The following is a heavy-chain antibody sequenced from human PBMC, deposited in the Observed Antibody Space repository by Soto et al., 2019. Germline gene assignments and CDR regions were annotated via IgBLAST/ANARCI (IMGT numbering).Heavy chain of an antibody. D-gene: IGHD2-15*01. CDR1: GYSFTSYW. Sequence: PGESLKISCKGSGYSFTSYWLGWVRQMPGKVLEWMGIIYPGDSDTRYSPSFQGQVTISADKSISTAYLQWSSLKASDTAMYYCARRYCSGGSCYPYYYYGMDVWGQGTTVTVSS. CDR3: ARRYCSGGSCYPYYYYGMDV. J-gene: IGHJ6*02. CDR2: IYPGDSDT. V-gene: IGHV5-51*01.